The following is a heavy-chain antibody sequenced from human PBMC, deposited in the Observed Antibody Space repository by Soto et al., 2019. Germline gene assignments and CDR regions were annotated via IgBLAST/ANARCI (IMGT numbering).Heavy chain of an antibody. V-gene: IGHV1-46*01. CDR3: ARNAASGLDY. D-gene: IGHD6-25*01. CDR2: INPSGGST. J-gene: IGHJ4*02. Sequence: AASVKVSCKASGYTFVNYYVHWVRQAPGQGLEWMGFINPSGGSTSYAQKFQGRVTMTRDTSTSTVYMELSSLRSEDTALYYCARNAASGLDYWGQGTLVTVSS. CDR1: GYTFVNYY.